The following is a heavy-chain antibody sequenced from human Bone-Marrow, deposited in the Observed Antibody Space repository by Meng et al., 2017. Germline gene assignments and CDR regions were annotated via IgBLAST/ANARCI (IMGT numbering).Heavy chain of an antibody. V-gene: IGHV3-33*01. J-gene: IGHJ4*02. Sequence: QVQLVESGGGVVPSGRSLRLSCAASGFTFSSNGMHWVRQAAGKGLEWVAAIWYDGSKYYGDSVRGRFTISRDNSKDTLYLQMNSLRAEDTAVYYCARDNYGDYYFDYWGQGSLVTVSS. CDR3: ARDNYGDYYFDY. CDR2: IWYDGSK. D-gene: IGHD4-17*01. CDR1: GFTFSSNG.